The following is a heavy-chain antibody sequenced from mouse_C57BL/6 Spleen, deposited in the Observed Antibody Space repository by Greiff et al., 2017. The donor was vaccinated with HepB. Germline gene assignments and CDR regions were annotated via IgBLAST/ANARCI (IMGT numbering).Heavy chain of an antibody. Sequence: DVKLVESGGGLVKPGGSLKLSCAASGFTFSSYAMSWVRQTPEKRLEWVATISDGGSYTYYPDNVKGRFTISRDNAKNNLYLQMSHLKSEDTAMYYCARAGNYFDYWGQGTTLTVSS. CDR3: ARAGNYFDY. V-gene: IGHV5-4*03. J-gene: IGHJ2*01. CDR2: ISDGGSYT. CDR1: GFTFSSYA.